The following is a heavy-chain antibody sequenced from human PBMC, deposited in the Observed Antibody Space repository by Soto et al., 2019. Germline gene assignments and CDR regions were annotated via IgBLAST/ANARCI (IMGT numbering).Heavy chain of an antibody. CDR2: IYHTGIT. V-gene: IGHV4-4*02. D-gene: IGHD3-22*01. CDR3: AGSGYYPNYFDY. CDR1: GTSISSTFW. Sequence: SETLSLTCTVSGTSISSTFWWAWVRQSPGKGLEWIGEIYHTGITKYNPSLKSRVSMSVDKANNQFSLELRPLTAADTAVYYCAGSGYYPNYFDYWVQGTLVT. J-gene: IGHJ4*02.